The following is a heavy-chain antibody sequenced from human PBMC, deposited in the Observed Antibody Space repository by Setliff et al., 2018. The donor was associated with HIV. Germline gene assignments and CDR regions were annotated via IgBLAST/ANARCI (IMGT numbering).Heavy chain of an antibody. Sequence: SVKVSCKSSGGSFNTYAINWVRQAPGQGLEWMGGIISIFGTAHYAQKFQGRVTITADESTSTAYMELSSLRSEDTAVYYCARGGEGMALYPDYWGQGTLVTVSS. D-gene: IGHD1-26*01. CDR2: IISIFGTA. V-gene: IGHV1-69*13. J-gene: IGHJ4*02. CDR1: GGSFNTYA. CDR3: ARGGEGMALYPDY.